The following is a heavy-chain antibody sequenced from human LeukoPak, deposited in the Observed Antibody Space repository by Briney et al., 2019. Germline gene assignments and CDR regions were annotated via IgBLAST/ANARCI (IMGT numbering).Heavy chain of an antibody. CDR3: AKLYYDILTGYPYYFDY. Sequence: GGSLRLSCAASGFIFSNYAMSWVRQAPGKGLEWVSTFSGSCDNTYYADSVKGRFTISRDNSKNTLYLQMNSLRAEDTAIYYCAKLYYDILTGYPYYFDYWGQGTLVTVSS. J-gene: IGHJ4*02. CDR2: FSGSCDNT. CDR1: GFIFSNYA. D-gene: IGHD3-9*01. V-gene: IGHV3-23*01.